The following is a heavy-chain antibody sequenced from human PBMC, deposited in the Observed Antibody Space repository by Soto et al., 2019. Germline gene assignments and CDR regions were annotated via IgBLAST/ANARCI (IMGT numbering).Heavy chain of an antibody. CDR3: ARDRVTMVRGVIITRKGFDY. V-gene: IGHV3-30-3*01. D-gene: IGHD3-10*01. J-gene: IGHJ4*02. CDR1: GFTFSSYA. CDR2: ISYDGSNK. Sequence: QVQLVESGGGVVQPGRSLRLSCAASGFTFSSYAMHWVRQAPGKGLEWVAVISYDGSNKYYADSVKGRFTRSRDNSKNTLYLQMNSLRAEDTAVYYCARDRVTMVRGVIITRKGFDYWGQGTLVTVSS.